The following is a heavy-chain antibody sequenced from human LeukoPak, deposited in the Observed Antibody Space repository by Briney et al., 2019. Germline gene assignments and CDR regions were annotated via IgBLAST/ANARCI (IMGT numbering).Heavy chain of an antibody. V-gene: IGHV4-38-2*02. CDR2: IYYSGST. D-gene: IGHD3-16*02. Sequence: PSETLSLTCTVSGYSISSGYYWGWIRQPPGKGLEWLGRIYYSGSTYYNPSLKSRVTISVDTSKNQFSLKLSSVTAADTAVYYCARGKITYYDYVWGSYRSSHVDYWGQGTLVTVSS. J-gene: IGHJ4*02. CDR1: GYSISSGYY. CDR3: ARGKITYYDYVWGSYRSSHVDY.